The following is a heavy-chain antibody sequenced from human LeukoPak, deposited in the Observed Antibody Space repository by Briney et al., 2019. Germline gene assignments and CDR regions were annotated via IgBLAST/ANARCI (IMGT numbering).Heavy chain of an antibody. D-gene: IGHD6-19*01. CDR1: GYTITSYG. CDR2: ISAYNGNT. V-gene: IGHV1-18*01. CDR3: AREGSWKWLVQLFLFDY. J-gene: IGHJ4*02. Sequence: AAVKVSYKASGYTITSYGNRRGRQAAEQGVEWMGWISAYNGNTNYEQKLEGRVTMTTDTSTSTDYRELRRLRGDDTAVYYCAREGSWKWLVQLFLFDYWGQGTLVTVSS.